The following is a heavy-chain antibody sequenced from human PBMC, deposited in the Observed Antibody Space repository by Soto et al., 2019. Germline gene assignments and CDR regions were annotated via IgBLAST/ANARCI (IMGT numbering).Heavy chain of an antibody. CDR3: ARGTAVAGTIRYWFDP. V-gene: IGHV4-34*01. Sequence: SETLSLTCAVYGGSFSGYYWSWIRQPPGKGLEWIGEINRSGSTNYNPSLKSRVTISVDTSTNQFSLKLSSVTAADTAVFYCARGTAVAGTIRYWFDPWGQGTLVTVSS. CDR2: INRSGST. J-gene: IGHJ5*02. D-gene: IGHD6-19*01. CDR1: GGSFSGYY.